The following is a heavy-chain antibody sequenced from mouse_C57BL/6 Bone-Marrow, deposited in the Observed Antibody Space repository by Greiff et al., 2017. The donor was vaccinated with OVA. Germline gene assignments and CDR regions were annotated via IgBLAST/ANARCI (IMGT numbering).Heavy chain of an antibody. CDR2: IDPENGDT. J-gene: IGHJ1*03. V-gene: IGHV14-4*01. CDR3: TTPWYFDV. CDR1: GFNIKDDY. Sequence: VQLKESGAELVRPGASVKLSCTASGFNIKDDYMHWVKQRPEQGLEWIGWIDPENGDTEYASKFQGKATITADTSSNTAYLQLSSLTSEDTAVYYCTTPWYFDVWGTGTTVTVSS.